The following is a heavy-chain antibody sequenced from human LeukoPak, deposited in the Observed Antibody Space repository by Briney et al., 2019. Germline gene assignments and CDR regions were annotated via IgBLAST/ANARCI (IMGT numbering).Heavy chain of an antibody. V-gene: IGHV3-30*18. CDR1: GFTFSSYG. D-gene: IGHD3-10*01. CDR3: AKDSGSGSYVGAFDI. CDR2: ISYDGSNK. Sequence: GGSLRLSCAASGFTFSSYGMHWVRQAPGKGLEWVAVISYDGSNKYYADSVKGRFTISRDNSKNTLYLQMNSLRAEDTAVYYCAKDSGSGSYVGAFDIWGQGTMVTVSS. J-gene: IGHJ3*02.